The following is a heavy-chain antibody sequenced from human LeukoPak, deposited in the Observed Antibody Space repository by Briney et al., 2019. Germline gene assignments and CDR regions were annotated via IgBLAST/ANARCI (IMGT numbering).Heavy chain of an antibody. J-gene: IGHJ4*02. D-gene: IGHD6-13*01. CDR3: ASGSSWYFDY. Sequence: TGGSLRLPCAASGFPVSSNYMRGARQAPGKGLEWVSVIYSGGSTYYADSVKGRFTISRHNSKNTLYLQMNSLRAEDTAVYYCASGSSWYFDYWGQGTLVTVSS. V-gene: IGHV3-53*04. CDR2: IYSGGST. CDR1: GFPVSSNY.